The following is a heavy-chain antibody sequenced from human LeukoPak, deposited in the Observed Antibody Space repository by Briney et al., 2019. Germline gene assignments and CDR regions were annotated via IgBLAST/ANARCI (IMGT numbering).Heavy chain of an antibody. CDR3: VARAGGFRHFDY. D-gene: IGHD3-10*01. J-gene: IGHJ4*02. CDR2: ISDSGGKT. Sequence: PGGSLRLSCAASGFSFSSYAMSWVRQAPGKGLEWVSGISDSGGKTDSADSVKGRFTSSRDNSKGKVYLQMNSLRAEDTAVYYCVARAGGFRHFDYWGQGTLVTVSS. CDR1: GFSFSSYA. V-gene: IGHV3-23*01.